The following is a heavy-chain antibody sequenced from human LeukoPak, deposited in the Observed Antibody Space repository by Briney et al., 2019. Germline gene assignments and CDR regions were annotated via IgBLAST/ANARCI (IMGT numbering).Heavy chain of an antibody. CDR1: GFTVSSNY. J-gene: IGHJ6*03. Sequence: GGSLRLSCAASGFTVSSNYMSWVRQAPGKGLEWVSTIVDTGDGTFYADSVRGRFTISRDSSKNTLYLQMNSLRADDTAVYYCAKERGHPLPNYHMDVWGKGTTVTVSS. CDR3: AKERGHPLPNYHMDV. CDR2: IVDTGDGT. D-gene: IGHD4/OR15-4a*01. V-gene: IGHV3-23*01.